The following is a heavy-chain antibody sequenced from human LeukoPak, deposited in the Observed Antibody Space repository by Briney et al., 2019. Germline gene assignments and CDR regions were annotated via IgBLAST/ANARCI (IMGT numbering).Heavy chain of an antibody. D-gene: IGHD2-2*01. CDR1: GFTLSSYA. J-gene: IGHJ4*02. Sequence: GGSLRLSCAASGFTLSSYAMSWVRQAPGKGLEWVSAISGSGGSTYYADSVKGRFTISRDNSKNTLYLQMNSPRAEDTAVYYCAKELGYCSSTSCYDEYYFDYWGQGTLVTVSS. CDR2: ISGSGGST. V-gene: IGHV3-23*01. CDR3: AKELGYCSSTSCYDEYYFDY.